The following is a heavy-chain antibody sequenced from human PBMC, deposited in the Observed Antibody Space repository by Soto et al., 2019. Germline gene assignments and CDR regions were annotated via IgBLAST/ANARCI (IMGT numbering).Heavy chain of an antibody. CDR2: IKTNGDDT. D-gene: IGHD3-16*01. J-gene: IGHJ4*02. CDR3: ARDQRSYGEVPFDY. CDR1: GFTFTGYY. V-gene: IGHV1-2*02. Sequence: QVQLVQSGAEVREAGASVKVSCKASGFTFTGYYIHWVRQVPGQGLEWMGCIKTNGDDTKYAQKFQERVTMTRDTSRNTAYMEVSRLQSDDTAVYYCARDQRSYGEVPFDYWGQGTPVTVYS.